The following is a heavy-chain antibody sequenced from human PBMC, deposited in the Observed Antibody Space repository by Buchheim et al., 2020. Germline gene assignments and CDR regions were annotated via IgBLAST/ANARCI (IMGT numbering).Heavy chain of an antibody. Sequence: QVQLVESGGGVVQPGRSLRLSCAASGFTFSSYGMHWVRQAPGKGLEGVAVISYDGSNKYYADSVKGRFTISRDNSKNTLYLQMNSLRAEDTAVYYCAKDRVDQLLYPGYYYYGMDVWGQGTT. D-gene: IGHD2-2*02. CDR1: GFTFSSYG. J-gene: IGHJ6*02. CDR3: AKDRVDQLLYPGYYYYGMDV. V-gene: IGHV3-30*18. CDR2: ISYDGSNK.